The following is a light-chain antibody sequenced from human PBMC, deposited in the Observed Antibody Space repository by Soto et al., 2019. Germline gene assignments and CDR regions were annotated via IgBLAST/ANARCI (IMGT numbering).Light chain of an antibody. Sequence: EIVCTQSPGTLSLSPGERATLSCRASQSVSSSYLAWYQQKPGQAPRLLIYGASSRATGIPDRFSGSGSGTDFTLTISRLEPEDFAVYYCQQYGSSRITFGQGTRLEI. CDR1: QSVSSSY. J-gene: IGKJ5*01. CDR2: GAS. V-gene: IGKV3-20*01. CDR3: QQYGSSRIT.